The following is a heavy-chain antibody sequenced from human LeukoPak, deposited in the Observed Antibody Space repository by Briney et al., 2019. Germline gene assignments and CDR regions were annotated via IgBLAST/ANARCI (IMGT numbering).Heavy chain of an antibody. J-gene: IGHJ5*02. D-gene: IGHD6-13*01. CDR3: ARDRGLYSSSWYPRFDP. V-gene: IGHV4-59*01. CDR1: GGSISSYY. CDR2: IYYSGST. Sequence: SETLSLTCTVSGGSISSYYWSWIRQPPGKGLEWIGFIYYSGSTNYNPSLKSRVTISVDTSKNQFSLKLSSVTAADTAVYYCARDRGLYSSSWYPRFDPWGQGTLVTVSS.